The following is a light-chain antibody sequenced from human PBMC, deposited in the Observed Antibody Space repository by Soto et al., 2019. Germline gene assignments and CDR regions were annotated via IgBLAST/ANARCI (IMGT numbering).Light chain of an antibody. CDR1: QSVSSN. Sequence: EIVMTQSPATLSVSPGERVTLSCRASQSVSSNLAWYQQKPGQAPRLLIYGASTGATGIPARFSGIGSGTEFTLTISSLEPEDFGVYYCYQYYTSPHTFGPGTRVDIK. CDR3: YQYYTSPHT. CDR2: GAS. V-gene: IGKV3-15*01. J-gene: IGKJ3*01.